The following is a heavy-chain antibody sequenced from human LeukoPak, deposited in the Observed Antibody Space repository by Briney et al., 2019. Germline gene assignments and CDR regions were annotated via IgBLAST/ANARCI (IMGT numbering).Heavy chain of an antibody. Sequence: ASVKVSCKASGYTFTSYYMHWVRQAPGEWLEWMGIINPSGGSASFAQKFQGRVTMTRDTSTSTVYMELSSLRSEDTAVYYCARDSTPYYDSSGYRYFDYWGQGTLVTVSS. J-gene: IGHJ4*02. CDR1: GYTFTSYY. V-gene: IGHV1-46*01. D-gene: IGHD3-22*01. CDR2: INPSGGSA. CDR3: ARDSTPYYDSSGYRYFDY.